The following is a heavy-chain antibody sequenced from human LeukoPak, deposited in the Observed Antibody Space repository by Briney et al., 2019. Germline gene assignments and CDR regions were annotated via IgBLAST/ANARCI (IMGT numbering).Heavy chain of an antibody. CDR1: GGSISSSSYY. J-gene: IGHJ4*02. V-gene: IGHV4-39*07. CDR3: ARGEYSSSPTKYYFDY. D-gene: IGHD6-6*01. CDR2: IYYSGST. Sequence: SETLSLTCTVSGGSISSSSYYWGWIRQPPGKGLEWIGSIYYSGSTYYNPSLKSRVTISVDTSKNQFSLKLSSVTAADTAVYYCARGEYSSSPTKYYFDYWGQGTLVTVSS.